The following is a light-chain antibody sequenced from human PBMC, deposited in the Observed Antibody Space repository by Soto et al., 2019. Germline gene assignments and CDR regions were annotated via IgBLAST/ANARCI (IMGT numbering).Light chain of an antibody. CDR2: EAS. V-gene: IGKV1-5*03. CDR1: QTVYSW. Sequence: DIQMTQSPSTVSASVGDRVTITCRASQTVYSWLAWYQQKPGKAPKLLISEASTLQSGVPSRFAGSGSGTEFTLAISRLQPDDFATYYCQQYSSYSAYTFGQGTKVEI. J-gene: IGKJ2*01. CDR3: QQYSSYSAYT.